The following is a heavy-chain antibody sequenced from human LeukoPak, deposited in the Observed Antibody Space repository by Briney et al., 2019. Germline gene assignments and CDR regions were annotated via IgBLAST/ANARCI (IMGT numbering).Heavy chain of an antibody. CDR3: VRGRYISSHYVGDY. CDR1: GFTFSHYA. CDR2: ISGSGAST. Sequence: PGGSLRLSRAASGFTFSHYAMSWVRQAPGKGLEWVSGISGSGASTYYTDSVKGRFSISRDNSKNTLYLRMHSLRAEDTAVYYCVRGRYISSHYVGDYWGQGTLATVSS. J-gene: IGHJ4*02. V-gene: IGHV3-23*01. D-gene: IGHD2-2*02.